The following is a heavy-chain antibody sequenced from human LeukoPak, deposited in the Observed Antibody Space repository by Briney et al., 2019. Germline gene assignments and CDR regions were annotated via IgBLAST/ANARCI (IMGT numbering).Heavy chain of an antibody. J-gene: IGHJ4*02. CDR2: ISSNGGST. Sequence: QPGGSLRLSCAASGFTFSSYAMHWVRQAPGKGLEYVSAISSNGGSTYYANSVKGRFTISRDNSKNTLYLQMGSLRAEDMAVYYCARAGEMAVIWAFDYWGQGTLVTVSS. D-gene: IGHD5-24*01. CDR1: GFTFSSYA. CDR3: ARAGEMAVIWAFDY. V-gene: IGHV3-64*01.